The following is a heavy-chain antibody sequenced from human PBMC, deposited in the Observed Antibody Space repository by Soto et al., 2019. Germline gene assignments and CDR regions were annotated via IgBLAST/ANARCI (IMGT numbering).Heavy chain of an antibody. V-gene: IGHV3-23*01. Sequence: EVHLLESGGDLVQRGGSLRLSCAASGFIFSNYAMSWVRQAPGKGLEWVSAISGSGATTYYPDSVKGRFTISRDNSKNTLYLQINSLRAEDTAVYYCTKGGIPRRYNIPKVDFDYWGQGSLVTVSS. CDR1: GFIFSNYA. J-gene: IGHJ4*02. CDR2: ISGSGATT. CDR3: TKGGIPRRYNIPKVDFDY. D-gene: IGHD1-1*01.